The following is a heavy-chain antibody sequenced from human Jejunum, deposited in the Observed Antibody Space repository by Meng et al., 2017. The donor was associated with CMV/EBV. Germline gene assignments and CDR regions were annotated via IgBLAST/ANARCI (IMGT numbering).Heavy chain of an antibody. CDR3: ARGPATQTKSLYHYGTDV. Sequence: NYGMHWVRQAPGKGLEWVSFMRYDGKTTYYADSVKGRFTISRDNSKNTVYLQMNSLRPEDTAVYYCARGPATQTKSLYHYGTDVWGQGTTVTVSS. CDR1: NYG. D-gene: IGHD2-8*01. J-gene: IGHJ6*02. CDR2: MRYDGKTT. V-gene: IGHV3-30*02.